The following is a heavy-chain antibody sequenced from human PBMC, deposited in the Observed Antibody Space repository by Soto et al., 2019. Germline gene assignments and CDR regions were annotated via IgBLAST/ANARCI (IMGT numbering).Heavy chain of an antibody. CDR2: INAGNGNT. J-gene: IGHJ4*02. V-gene: IGHV1-3*01. Sequence: ASVKVSCKASGYTFTSYAMHWVRQAPGQRLEWMGWINAGNGNTKYSQKFQGRVTITRDTSVSTAYMELSSLRSEDTAVYYCARDLKDYYGSGSYEYWGQGTLVTVSS. CDR3: ARDLKDYYGSGSYEY. D-gene: IGHD3-10*01. CDR1: GYTFTSYA.